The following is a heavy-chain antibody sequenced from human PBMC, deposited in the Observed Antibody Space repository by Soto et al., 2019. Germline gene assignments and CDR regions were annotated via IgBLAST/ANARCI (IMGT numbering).Heavy chain of an antibody. D-gene: IGHD2-2*01. CDR2: ISGSGGST. J-gene: IGHJ3*02. CDR1: GFTFSSYA. Sequence: EVQLLESGGGLVQPGGSLRLSCAASGFTFSSYAMSWVRQAPGKGLEWVSAISGSGGSTYYADSVKGRFTISRDNSKNTLYLQMNSLRAEDTAVYYCAKDRILGYCSSTSCSYPSDDAFDIWGQGTMVTVSS. CDR3: AKDRILGYCSSTSCSYPSDDAFDI. V-gene: IGHV3-23*01.